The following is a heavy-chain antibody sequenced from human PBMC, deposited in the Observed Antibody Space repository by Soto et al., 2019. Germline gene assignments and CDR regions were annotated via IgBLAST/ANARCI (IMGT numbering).Heavy chain of an antibody. CDR2: ISSSSRYI. CDR3: XAYXRDYXXXXTXGPFDX. V-gene: IGHV3-21*01. D-gene: IGHD4-17*01. CDR1: GFTFNSYA. Sequence: EVRLVDSGGDLVKPGGSLRLSCAASGFTFNSYAMNWVRQAPGKGLEWVSSISSSSRYISYADSVKGRFTISRDNPRNSLYLQMNSLXAEXTXVYXXXAYXRDYXXXXTXGPFDXWGQGTPVTVSS. J-gene: IGHJ4*02.